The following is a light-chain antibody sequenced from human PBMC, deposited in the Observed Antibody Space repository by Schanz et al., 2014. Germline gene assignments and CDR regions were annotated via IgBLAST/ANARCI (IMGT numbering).Light chain of an antibody. CDR3: QQYYGIPLT. CDR2: WAS. Sequence: DIVMTQSPDSLAVSLGERATINCKSSQSVLYTSNNKNYLAWYQHKPGQPPKLLIYWASTRESGVPDRFSGSGSGTDFTLTISSLQAEDVAVYYCQQYYGIPLTFGGGTKVDIK. J-gene: IGKJ4*01. V-gene: IGKV4-1*01. CDR1: QSVLYTSNNKNY.